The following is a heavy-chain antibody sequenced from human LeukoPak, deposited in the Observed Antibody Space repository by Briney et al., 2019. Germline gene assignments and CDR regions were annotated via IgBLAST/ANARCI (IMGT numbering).Heavy chain of an antibody. V-gene: IGHV1-18*01. J-gene: IGHJ3*02. CDR3: AKGRVGATTPDSLDI. Sequence: GASVKVSCRASGYTFNNYGINWVRQAPGQGLEWMGYISVYNGNTNYAQKLQGRVTMTTDTSTSTAYMELRSLRSDDTAMYYCAKGRVGATTPDSLDIWGQGTMLTVSS. D-gene: IGHD1-26*01. CDR2: ISVYNGNT. CDR1: GYTFNNYG.